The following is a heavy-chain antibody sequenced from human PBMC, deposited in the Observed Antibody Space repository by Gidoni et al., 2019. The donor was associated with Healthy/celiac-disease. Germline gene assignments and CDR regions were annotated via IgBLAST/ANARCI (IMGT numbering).Heavy chain of an antibody. Sequence: QVQLQQWGAGLLKPSETLSLTCAVYGGSFSGYYWSWIRQPPGKGLEWIGEINHSGSTNYNPSLKSRVTISVDTSKNQFSLKLSSVTAADTAVYYCARVSGRIAVAGTGGVDYWGQGTLVTVSS. D-gene: IGHD6-19*01. J-gene: IGHJ4*02. V-gene: IGHV4-34*01. CDR3: ARVSGRIAVAGTGGVDY. CDR2: INHSGST. CDR1: GGSFSGYY.